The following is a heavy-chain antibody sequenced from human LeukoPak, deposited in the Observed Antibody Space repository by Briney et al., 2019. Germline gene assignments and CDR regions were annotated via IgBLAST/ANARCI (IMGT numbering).Heavy chain of an antibody. V-gene: IGHV3-33*01. J-gene: IGHJ4*02. CDR1: GFTFSHYG. CDR3: VRGSGGNGYGYWGDY. D-gene: IGHD2-15*01. Sequence: PGGSLRLSCAASGFTFSHYGMHWVRQAPGMGLEWVAVIWFHGGEIHYPESVKGRFTISRDNSKNTLYLQMDNLRADDTAVYYCVRGSGGNGYGYWGDYWGQGTLVTVSP. CDR2: IWFHGGEI.